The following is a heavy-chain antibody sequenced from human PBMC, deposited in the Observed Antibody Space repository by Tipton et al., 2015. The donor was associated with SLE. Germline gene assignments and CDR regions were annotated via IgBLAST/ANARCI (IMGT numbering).Heavy chain of an antibody. CDR1: GFAFSYYS. D-gene: IGHD2-2*01. CDR2: IRSDSSTV. J-gene: IGHJ4*02. Sequence: SLRLSCAASGFAFSYYSMNWVRQAPGKGLEWVAYIRSDSSTVYYPDSVRGRFTISRNNAQNSLFLEMSSLSAEDTAVYYCVRALGYQLPTDSWGQGTQVTVSS. V-gene: IGHV3-48*01. CDR3: VRALGYQLPTDS.